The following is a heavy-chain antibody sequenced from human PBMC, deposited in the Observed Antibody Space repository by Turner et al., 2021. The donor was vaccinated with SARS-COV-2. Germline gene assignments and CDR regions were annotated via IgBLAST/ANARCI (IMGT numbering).Heavy chain of an antibody. V-gene: IGHV3-23*01. D-gene: IGHD3-22*01. CDR3: AKADRVMIVVVITLFDY. CDR2: ISGSGGST. CDR1: GFPFSSYA. J-gene: IGHJ4*02. Sequence: EVQLLESGGGLVQPGGSLRPSCAASGFPFSSYAMSWVRQAPGKGLEWVSAISGSGGSTYYADSVKGRFTISRDNSKNTLYLQMNSLRAEDTAVYYCAKADRVMIVVVITLFDYWGQGTLVTVSS.